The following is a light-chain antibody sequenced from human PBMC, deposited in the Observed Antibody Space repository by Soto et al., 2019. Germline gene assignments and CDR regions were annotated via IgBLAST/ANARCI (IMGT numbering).Light chain of an antibody. CDR1: SGSIASNY. J-gene: IGLJ3*02. CDR2: EDN. V-gene: IGLV6-57*01. CDR3: PSYDSSNQV. Sequence: NFMLTQPHSVSESPGKTVTISCTRSSGSIASNYVQWYQQRPGSSPTTVIYEDNQRPSGVPDRFSGSIDSSSNSASLTISVLNTEDEADYCCPSYDSSNQVFGGGTKLTVL.